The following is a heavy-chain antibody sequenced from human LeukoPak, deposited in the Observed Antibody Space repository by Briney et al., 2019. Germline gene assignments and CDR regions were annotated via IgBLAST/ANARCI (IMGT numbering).Heavy chain of an antibody. CDR2: LYSGGST. D-gene: IGHD5-24*01. CDR3: ARGDGYNYTSVFDS. CDR1: GFTVSSNY. V-gene: IGHV3-66*01. J-gene: IGHJ4*02. Sequence: GGSLRLSCAASGFTVSSNYMSWVRQAPGKGREWVSVLYSGGSTYYSDSVKGTFTISRDNSKNPLYLQMNSLRAEDTAVYYCARGDGYNYTSVFDSWGQGTLVTVSS.